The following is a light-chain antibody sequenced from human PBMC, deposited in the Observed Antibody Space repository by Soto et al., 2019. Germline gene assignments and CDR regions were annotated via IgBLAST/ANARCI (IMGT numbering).Light chain of an antibody. CDR3: QQYKSYWT. CDR2: EAS. V-gene: IGKV1-5*03. Sequence: DIQMTQSPATLSASVGDSVTITCQASQSITNWLAWYQLKPGKAPKLLIHEASNLHSGVSSRFTGSGSGTDFTLTITSLQPEDFAIYYCQQYKSYWTFGQGTRVDLK. J-gene: IGKJ1*01. CDR1: QSITNW.